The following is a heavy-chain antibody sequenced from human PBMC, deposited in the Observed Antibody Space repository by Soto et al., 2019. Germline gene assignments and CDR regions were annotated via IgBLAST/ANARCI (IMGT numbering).Heavy chain of an antibody. CDR1: GFTFSSYA. CDR3: AKDSDGAAAGPTKFYGMDV. D-gene: IGHD6-13*01. V-gene: IGHV3-23*01. CDR2: ISGSGDST. Sequence: EVQLLESGGGLVQPGGSLRLSCAASGFTFSSYAMSWVRQAPGKGLEWVSVISGSGDSTYYADSVRGRFTISSDNSKNTLYLPMNSLRAEDTAVYYCAKDSDGAAAGPTKFYGMDVWGQGTTVTVSS. J-gene: IGHJ6*02.